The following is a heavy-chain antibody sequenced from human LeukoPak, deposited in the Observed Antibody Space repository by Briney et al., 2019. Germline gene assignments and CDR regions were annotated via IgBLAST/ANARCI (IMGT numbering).Heavy chain of an antibody. CDR2: IYYSGST. D-gene: IGHD4-11*01. J-gene: IGHJ5*02. V-gene: IGHV4-59*01. CDR1: GGSISSYY. Sequence: SETLSLTCTVSGGSISSYYWSWIRQPPGKGLEWSGYIYYSGSTNYNPPLKSRVTISVDTSKNQFSLKLSSVTAADTAVYYCARGVRDYSNYGWFDPWGQGTLVTVSS. CDR3: ARGVRDYSNYGWFDP.